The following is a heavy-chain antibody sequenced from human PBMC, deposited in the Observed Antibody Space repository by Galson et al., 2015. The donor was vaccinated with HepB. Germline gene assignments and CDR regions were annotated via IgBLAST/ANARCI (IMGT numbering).Heavy chain of an antibody. Sequence: SLRLSCAGSGFNSSSYWMSWVRQAPGEGVEWVANINQDGGEKYYVDSVKGRFTISRDNAKNSVYLQMNILTAEDTAVYYCGRCLEHWGQGTLVTVSS. V-gene: IGHV3-7*03. CDR3: GRCLEH. J-gene: IGHJ1*01. CDR1: GFNSSSYW. CDR2: INQDGGEK.